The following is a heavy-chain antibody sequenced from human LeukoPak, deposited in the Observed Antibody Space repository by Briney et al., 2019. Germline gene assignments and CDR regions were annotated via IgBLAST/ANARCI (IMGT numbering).Heavy chain of an antibody. V-gene: IGHV1-69*04. D-gene: IGHD5-24*01. Sequence: GASVKVSCKASGGTFSSYAISWVRQAPGQGLEWMGRIIPIFGIANYAQKFQGRVTITADKSTSTAYMELSSLRSEDTAVYYCAPQNTGPPRWLQFNPPPGWGQGTLVTVSS. CDR1: GGTFSSYA. CDR2: IIPIFGIA. J-gene: IGHJ4*02. CDR3: APQNTGPPRWLQFNPPPG.